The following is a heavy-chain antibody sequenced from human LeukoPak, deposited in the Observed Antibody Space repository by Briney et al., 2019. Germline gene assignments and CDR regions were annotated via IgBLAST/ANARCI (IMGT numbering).Heavy chain of an antibody. CDR1: GGTFSSYA. V-gene: IGHV1-69*05. J-gene: IGHJ6*03. CDR2: IIPIFGTA. Sequence: SVKVSCKASGGTFSSYAISWVRQAPGQGLEWMGGIIPIFGTANYAQEFQGRVTITRDTSASTAYMELSSLRSEDMAVYYCARDGIAVAGHQAHYYYYYMDVWGKGTTVTVSS. CDR3: ARDGIAVAGHQAHYYYYYMDV. D-gene: IGHD6-19*01.